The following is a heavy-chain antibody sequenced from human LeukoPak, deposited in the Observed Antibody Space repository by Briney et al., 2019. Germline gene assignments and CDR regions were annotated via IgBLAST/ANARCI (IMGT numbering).Heavy chain of an antibody. D-gene: IGHD5-24*01. Sequence: PSETLSLTCTVSGGSISSYYWSWIRQPPGWGLEWIGYIYYSGSTNYNPSLKRRVTISVDTSKNQFSLKLSSVTAADTAVYYCARKRWLGFDSWGQGTLVTVSS. CDR3: ARKRWLGFDS. CDR1: GGSISSYY. V-gene: IGHV4-59*08. J-gene: IGHJ4*02. CDR2: IYYSGST.